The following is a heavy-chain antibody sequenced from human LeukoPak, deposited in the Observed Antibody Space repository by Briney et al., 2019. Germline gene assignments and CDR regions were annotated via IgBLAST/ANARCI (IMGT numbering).Heavy chain of an antibody. V-gene: IGHV3-48*04. CDR2: ISSSSSTI. CDR3: ARDPASRGPYYCDSSGYL. D-gene: IGHD3-22*01. CDR1: GFTFSSYS. J-gene: IGHJ4*02. Sequence: GGSLRLSCAASGFTFSSYSMNWVRQAPGKGLEWVSYISSSSSTIYYADSVKGRFTISRDNAKNSLYLQMNSLRAEDTAVYYCARDPASRGPYYCDSSGYLWGQGTLVTVSS.